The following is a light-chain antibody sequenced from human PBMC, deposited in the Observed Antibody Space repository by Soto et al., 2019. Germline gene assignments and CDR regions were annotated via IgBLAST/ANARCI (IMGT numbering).Light chain of an antibody. V-gene: IGKV1-5*01. CDR2: DAS. Sequence: DIQMTQSPSTLSASVGDRVTITCRASQSISSWLAWYQQKPGKAPKLLIYDASSLESGVPSRFSGSGSGTEFTHTISSLQPDDFATYYCQQYNRLLTFGGGTKVEIK. J-gene: IGKJ4*01. CDR3: QQYNRLLT. CDR1: QSISSW.